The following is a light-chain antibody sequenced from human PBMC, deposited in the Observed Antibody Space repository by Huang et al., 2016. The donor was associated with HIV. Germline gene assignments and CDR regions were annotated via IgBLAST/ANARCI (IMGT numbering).Light chain of an antibody. CDR2: SAS. CDR3: QQVANYPFT. CDR1: QDINNF. V-gene: IGKV1-9*01. J-gene: IGKJ3*01. Sequence: IQLTQSPSSLSASVGDRVTLTFRASQDINNFLAWFQRKPGKVPELLIYSASTLQRGVPPRVSGSGSGTNFTLIISILQAEDFAVYYCQQVANYPFTFGPGTNVDVK.